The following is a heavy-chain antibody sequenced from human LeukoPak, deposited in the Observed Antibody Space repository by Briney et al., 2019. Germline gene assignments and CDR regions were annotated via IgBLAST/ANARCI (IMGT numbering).Heavy chain of an antibody. V-gene: IGHV3-23*01. J-gene: IGHJ3*02. Sequence: GGSLRLSCAASGFTFSSYAMNWVSQAPRKGLEWVSGISDSGGSTYYADSVKGRFTISRDSSKNTLYLQMNSLRAEDSALYYCARRGMPNEKDAFDMWGQGTMVTVSS. CDR1: GFTFSSYA. CDR2: ISDSGGST. CDR3: ARRGMPNEKDAFDM. D-gene: IGHD3-16*01.